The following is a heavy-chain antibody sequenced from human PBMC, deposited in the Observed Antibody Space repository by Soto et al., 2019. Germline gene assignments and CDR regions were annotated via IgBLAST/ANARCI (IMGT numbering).Heavy chain of an antibody. D-gene: IGHD3-10*01. Sequence: EAQLVESGGGLVQPGRSLRLSCVASGFTFDDYAIHWVRQAPGKGLEWVSGLRWNGAATGYADSVKGRFTISRDNAKNSLYLQMSSLRTEATAIYYSAILPLYGSGFDCWGQGTLVTVSS. CDR2: LRWNGAAT. V-gene: IGHV3-9*01. J-gene: IGHJ4*02. CDR1: GFTFDDYA. CDR3: AILPLYGSGFDC.